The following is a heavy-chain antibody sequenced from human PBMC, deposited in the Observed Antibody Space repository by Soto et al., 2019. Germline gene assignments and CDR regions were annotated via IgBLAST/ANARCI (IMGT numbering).Heavy chain of an antibody. CDR2: IYYSGST. J-gene: IGHJ2*01. CDR3: PRNTIFGWHFDL. D-gene: IGHD3-10*02. V-gene: IGHV4-39*01. Sequence: SETLSLTCTVSGGSISSSSYYWGWIRQPQGKGLEWIGSIYYSGSTYYNPSLKSRVTISVDTSKNQFSLKLRSVTAADTAVYYCPRNTIFGWHFDLWGRGTLVTVSS. CDR1: GGSISSSSYY.